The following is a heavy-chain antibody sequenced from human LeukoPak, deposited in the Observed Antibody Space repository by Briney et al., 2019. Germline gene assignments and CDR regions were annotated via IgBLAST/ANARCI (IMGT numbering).Heavy chain of an antibody. CDR2: VIPIFGTA. Sequence: SVKVFCKASGGTFSSYAISWVRQAPGQGLEWMGGVIPIFGTANYAQKFQGRVTITADESTSTAYMELSSLRSEDTAVYYCARSGYSYGYTGPYGMDVWGKGTTVTVSS. J-gene: IGHJ6*04. CDR1: GGTFSSYA. CDR3: ARSGYSYGYTGPYGMDV. D-gene: IGHD5-18*01. V-gene: IGHV1-69*13.